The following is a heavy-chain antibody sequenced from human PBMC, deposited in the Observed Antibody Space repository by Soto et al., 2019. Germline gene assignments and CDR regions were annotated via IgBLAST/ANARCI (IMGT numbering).Heavy chain of an antibody. J-gene: IGHJ4*02. CDR1: GFTFSTYA. V-gene: IGHV3-23*01. D-gene: IGHD2-15*01. CDR3: AKVVGSGQQDDY. CDR2: ITASGGVT. Sequence: GSLRLSCAASGFTFSTYAMNWVRQAPGKGLDWVSTITASGGVTFYEDSVKGRFTISRDNSKNTLYLQMNSLRVADTAVYYGAKVVGSGQQDDYWGQGTLVTVSS.